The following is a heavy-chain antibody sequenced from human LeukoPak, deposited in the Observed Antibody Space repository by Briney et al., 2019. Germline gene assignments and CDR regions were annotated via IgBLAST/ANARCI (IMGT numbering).Heavy chain of an antibody. D-gene: IGHD6-13*01. J-gene: IGHJ5*02. CDR3: ASVYSSRTYWFDP. V-gene: IGHV4-59*01. Sequence: SETLSLTCTVSGGSISSYYWSWIRQPPGKGLEWIGYIYYSGSTNYNPSLKSRVTISVDTSKNQFSLKLSSVTAADTAVYYCASVYSSRTYWFDPWGQGTLVTVSS. CDR2: IYYSGST. CDR1: GGSISSYY.